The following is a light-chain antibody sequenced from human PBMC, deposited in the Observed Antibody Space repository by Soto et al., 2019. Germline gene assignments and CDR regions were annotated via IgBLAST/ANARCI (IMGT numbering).Light chain of an antibody. CDR1: QSVSSN. J-gene: IGKJ4*01. Sequence: TVRTQSPATLSVSPGERATLSCRASQSVSSNLAWYQQKPGQAPRLLIYGASTRATGIPARFSGSGSGTEFTLTISSLQSEDFAVYYCQQDNNWPPLTFGGGTKVEIK. CDR2: GAS. CDR3: QQDNNWPPLT. V-gene: IGKV3-15*01.